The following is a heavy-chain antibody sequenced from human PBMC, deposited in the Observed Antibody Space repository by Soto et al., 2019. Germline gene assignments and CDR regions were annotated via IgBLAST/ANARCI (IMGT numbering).Heavy chain of an antibody. CDR2: ISSYNGNT. CDR1: GYIFTTYD. V-gene: IGHV1-18*01. D-gene: IGHD3-10*01. J-gene: IGHJ6*02. CDR3: VRAAPRILGYDMDV. Sequence: QVQLVQSGAEVKKPGASVKVSCKASGYIFTTYDFTWVRQAPGQGLEWMGWISSYNGNTNYAQWIQDRVSMTTDTSTSTAYMELRSLRSDDTAVYYCVRAAPRILGYDMDVWGQGTTVTVSS.